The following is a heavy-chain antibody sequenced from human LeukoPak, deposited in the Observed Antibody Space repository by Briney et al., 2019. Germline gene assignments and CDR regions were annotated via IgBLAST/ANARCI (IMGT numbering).Heavy chain of an antibody. Sequence: GGSLRLSCAASGFTFSSYAMSWVRQAPGKGLEWVSAISGSGGSTYYADSVKGRFTISRDNSKNTLYLQMNSLRAEDTAVYYCARADSGWHYFDYWGQGTLVTVSS. CDR3: ARADSGWHYFDY. CDR1: GFTFSSYA. J-gene: IGHJ4*02. D-gene: IGHD6-19*01. CDR2: ISGSGGST. V-gene: IGHV3-23*01.